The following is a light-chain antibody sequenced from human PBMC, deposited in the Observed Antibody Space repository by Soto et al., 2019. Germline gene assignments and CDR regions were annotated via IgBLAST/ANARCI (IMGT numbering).Light chain of an antibody. CDR2: STS. J-gene: IGLJ3*02. V-gene: IGLV7-43*01. CDR1: TGAVTSTHY. Sequence: QAVVTQEPSLTVSLGGTVTLTCSSSTGAVTSTHYANWFQQKPGQPPRSLIYSTSNKYSWTPARFSGSLLGGTAALTRSDVQAEDEADYYSQLYYGATRVFGGGTKLTVL. CDR3: QLYYGATRV.